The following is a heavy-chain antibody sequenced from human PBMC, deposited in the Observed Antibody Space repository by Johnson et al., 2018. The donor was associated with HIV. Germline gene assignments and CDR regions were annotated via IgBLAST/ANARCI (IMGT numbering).Heavy chain of an antibody. CDR3: ASRVVWSSGWSDAFDI. V-gene: IGHV3-53*01. J-gene: IGHJ3*02. D-gene: IGHD6-19*01. CDR1: GFTVSSNY. Sequence: QLVESGGCLIQPGGSLRLSCAASGFTVSSNYMSWVRQAPGKGLEWVSVIYSGGSTYYADSVKGRFTISRDNSKNTLYLQMNSLRAEDTAVYYCASRVVWSSGWSDAFDIWGQGTMVTVSS. CDR2: IYSGGST.